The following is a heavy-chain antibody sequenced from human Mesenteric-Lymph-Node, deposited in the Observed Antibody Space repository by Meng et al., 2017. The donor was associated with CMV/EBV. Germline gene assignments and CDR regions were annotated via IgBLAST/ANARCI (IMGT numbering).Heavy chain of an antibody. D-gene: IGHD1-14*01. CDR2: IIPIFGTA. CDR1: GGTFSSYA. Sequence: CKASGGTFSSYAISWVRQAPGRGLEWMGGIIPIFGTANYAQKFQGRVTITADESTSTAYMELSSLRSEDTAVYYCARTGMLGPFEYWGQGTLVTVSS. V-gene: IGHV1-69*01. J-gene: IGHJ4*02. CDR3: ARTGMLGPFEY.